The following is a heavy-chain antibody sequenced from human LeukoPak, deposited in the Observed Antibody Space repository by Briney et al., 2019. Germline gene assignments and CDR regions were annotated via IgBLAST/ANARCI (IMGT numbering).Heavy chain of an antibody. J-gene: IGHJ4*02. CDR2: ISGSSGST. V-gene: IGHV3-23*01. Sequence: PGGSLRLSCAAPGFTFISYALSWVRQAPGKGLEWVSAISGSSGSTYYADSVKGRFTISRDNSKNTLYLQMNSLRAEDTAVYYCAKDYDILTGSEYWGQGTLVTVSS. CDR3: AKDYDILTGSEY. CDR1: GFTFISYA. D-gene: IGHD3-9*01.